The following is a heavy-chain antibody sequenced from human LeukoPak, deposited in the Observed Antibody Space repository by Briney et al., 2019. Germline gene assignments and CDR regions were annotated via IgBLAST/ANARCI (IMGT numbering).Heavy chain of an antibody. D-gene: IGHD3-22*01. V-gene: IGHV4-30-2*01. CDR2: IYHSGST. CDR3: ARDSYYYDSSGYYYDY. J-gene: IGHJ4*02. CDR1: GGSISSGGYY. Sequence: SQTLSLTCTVSGGSISSGGYYWSWIRQPPGKGLEWIGYIYHSGSTYYNPSLKSRVTISVDTPKNQFSLNLSSVTAADTAVYYCARDSYYYDSSGYYYDYWGQGTLVTVSS.